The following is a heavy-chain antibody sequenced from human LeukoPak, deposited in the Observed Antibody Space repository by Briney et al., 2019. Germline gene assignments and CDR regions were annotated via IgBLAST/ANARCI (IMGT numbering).Heavy chain of an antibody. CDR3: ARQFLVGSTFHAFDL. CDR1: VVSMSGYY. Sequence: SETQSLTCSVSVVSMSGYYWSWLRQSAGNRLEWIGHVDSSGNTNYNPSLESRVTMSVDTSKKQFSLKLTSVTAADMAVYFCARQFLVGSTFHAFDLWGQGTRVTVSS. D-gene: IGHD1-26*01. J-gene: IGHJ3*01. CDR2: VDSSGNT. V-gene: IGHV4-4*07.